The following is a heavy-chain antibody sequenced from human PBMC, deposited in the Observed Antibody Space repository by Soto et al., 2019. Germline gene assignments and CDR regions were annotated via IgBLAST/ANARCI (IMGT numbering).Heavy chain of an antibody. CDR2: IYYSGST. D-gene: IGHD2-2*01. CDR1: GGSISSYY. V-gene: IGHV4-59*01. J-gene: IGHJ5*02. CDR3: ARHQVQAALLGWFDP. Sequence: SETLSLTCTVSGGSISSYYWSWIRQPPGKGLEWIGCIYYSGSTNYNPSLKSRVTISVDTSKNQFSLKLSSVTAADTAVYYCARHQVQAALLGWFDPWGQGNLVTVX.